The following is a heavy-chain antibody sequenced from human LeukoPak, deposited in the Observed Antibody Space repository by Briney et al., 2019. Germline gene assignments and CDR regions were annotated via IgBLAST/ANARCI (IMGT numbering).Heavy chain of an antibody. J-gene: IGHJ4*02. V-gene: IGHV3-23*01. CDR3: VKGGQRYDFWRFDY. Sequence: PGGSLTLSCAVSGVSFSDYAMNWVRLAPGTGLQWVSSISGSGGSTYYADSVKGRFSISRDNSKNTLSLQMNSLGAEDTALYYCVKGGQRYDFWRFDYWGQGTVVTVSS. CDR1: GVSFSDYA. CDR2: ISGSGGST. D-gene: IGHD3-3*01.